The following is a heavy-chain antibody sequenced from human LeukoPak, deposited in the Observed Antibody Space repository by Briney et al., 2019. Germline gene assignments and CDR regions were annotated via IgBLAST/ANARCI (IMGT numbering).Heavy chain of an antibody. CDR1: GFAFNTYA. V-gene: IGHV3-33*01. J-gene: IGHJ4*02. D-gene: IGHD3-10*01. Sequence: GGSLRLSCAASGFAFNTYAMHWVRQAPGKGLEWVTLIWHDGSHKFYIDSVRGRFTIFRDNSRNTVYLQMNGLRAEDTAVYYCAREILGSGSYPDYWGQGTLVTVSS. CDR3: AREILGSGSYPDY. CDR2: IWHDGSHK.